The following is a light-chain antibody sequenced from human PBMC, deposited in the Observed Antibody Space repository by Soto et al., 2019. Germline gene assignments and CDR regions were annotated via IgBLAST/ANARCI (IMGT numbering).Light chain of an antibody. J-gene: IGLJ2*01. Sequence: QSVLTQPPSASGTAGQRVTISCSGSSSNTGSNYVYWYQQLPGTVPQLLIYRNSERPSGVPDRFSGSKSGTSASLAISGLRSEDEADYYCAAWDDSLSGVIFGGGTKLTVL. V-gene: IGLV1-47*01. CDR1: SSNTGSNY. CDR3: AAWDDSLSGVI. CDR2: RNS.